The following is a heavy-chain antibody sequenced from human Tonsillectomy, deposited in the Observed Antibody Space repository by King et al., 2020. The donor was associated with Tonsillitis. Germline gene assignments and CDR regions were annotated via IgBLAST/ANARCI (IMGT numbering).Heavy chain of an antibody. D-gene: IGHD3-3*01. J-gene: IGHJ4*02. CDR1: GFTLSSYA. Sequence: VQLVESGGGLVQPGGSLRLSCAASGFTLSSYAMSWVRQDPGKGLEWVSAISGSGGSTNYADSVKGRFTISRDNSKNTLYLQMNSLRAEDTAVYYCAKLAVDFWSGKYYFDYWGQGTLVTVSS. CDR3: AKLAVDFWSGKYYFDY. V-gene: IGHV3-23*04. CDR2: ISGSGGST.